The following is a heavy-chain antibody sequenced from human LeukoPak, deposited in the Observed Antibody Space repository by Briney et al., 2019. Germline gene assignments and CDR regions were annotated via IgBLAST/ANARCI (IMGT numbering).Heavy chain of an antibody. J-gene: IGHJ6*03. CDR3: GGGKFYYYMDV. V-gene: IGHV4-59*11. CDR2: IYYSGST. Sequence: SETLSLTCTVSGGSIINHYWNWIRQPPGKGLEWIGYIYYSGSTNYNPSLKSRVTISVDTSKNQFSLKLSSVTAADTAVYYCGGGKFYYYMDVWGKGTTVTVSS. CDR1: GGSIINHY.